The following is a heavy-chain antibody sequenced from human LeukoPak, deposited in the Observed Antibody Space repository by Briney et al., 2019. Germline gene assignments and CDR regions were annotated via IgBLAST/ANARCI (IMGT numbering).Heavy chain of an antibody. Sequence: SETLSLTCTVSGGSISSGGYYWSWIRQHPGKGLEWIGYIYYRGGSTYYNPSLKSRVTISVDTSKNQFSLKLSSATAADTAVYYCARVQGLSSRPFDYWGQGTLVTVSS. D-gene: IGHD3-10*01. V-gene: IGHV4-31*03. CDR3: ARVQGLSSRPFDY. CDR2: IYYRGGST. CDR1: GGSISSGGYY. J-gene: IGHJ4*02.